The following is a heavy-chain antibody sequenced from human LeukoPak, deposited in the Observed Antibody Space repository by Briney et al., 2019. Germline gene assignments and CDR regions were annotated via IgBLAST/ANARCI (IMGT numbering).Heavy chain of an antibody. J-gene: IGHJ4*02. CDR3: ARDWADYCSGGSCYSDY. Sequence: GGSLRLSCAASGFTFSSYWMSWVRQAPGKGLEWVANIKQDGSEKYYVVSVKGRFTISRDNAKNSLYLQMNSLRAEDTAVYYCARDWADYCSGGSCYSDYWGQGTLVTVSS. CDR2: IKQDGSEK. D-gene: IGHD2-15*01. CDR1: GFTFSSYW. V-gene: IGHV3-7*01.